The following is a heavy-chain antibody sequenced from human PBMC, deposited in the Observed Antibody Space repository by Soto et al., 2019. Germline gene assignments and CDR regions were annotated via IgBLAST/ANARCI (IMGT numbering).Heavy chain of an antibody. V-gene: IGHV1-69*13. J-gene: IGHJ4*01. D-gene: IGHD3-22*01. CDR3: ATDVNYYDSSGYYYFLDY. Sequence: SVKVSCKASGGTFSSYAISWVRQAPGQGLEWMGGIIPIFGTANYAQKFQGRATITADESTSTAYMELSSLRSEDTAVYYCATDVNYYDSSGYYYFLDYWGQGTLVTVSS. CDR2: IIPIFGTA. CDR1: GGTFSSYA.